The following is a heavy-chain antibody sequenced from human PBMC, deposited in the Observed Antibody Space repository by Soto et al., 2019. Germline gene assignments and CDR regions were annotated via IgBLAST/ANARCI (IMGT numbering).Heavy chain of an antibody. CDR2: IFYSGST. V-gene: IGHV4-39*07. Sequence: SETLSLTCTVSSGSISSTIYSWDWIRQPPGKGLEWIGSIFYSGSTYYNPSLKSRVTISVDTSKNQFSLKLSSVTAADTAVYYCAREPYDYGDYARPQNKYFWGQGILVTVSS. CDR3: AREPYDYGDYARPQNKYF. CDR1: SGSISSTIYS. D-gene: IGHD4-17*01. J-gene: IGHJ4*02.